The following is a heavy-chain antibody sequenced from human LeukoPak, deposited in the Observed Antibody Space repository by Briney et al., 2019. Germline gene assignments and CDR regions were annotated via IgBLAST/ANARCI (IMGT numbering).Heavy chain of an antibody. J-gene: IGHJ4*02. CDR1: GFTFSSYG. V-gene: IGHV3-30*03. D-gene: IGHD1-26*01. Sequence: HSGGSLRLSCAASGFTFSSYGMHWVRQAPGKGLEWVAVISYDGSNKYYADSVKGRFTISRDNSKNTLYLQMNSLRAEDTAVYYCAREGGYSGSYRDCYFDYWGQGTLVTVSS. CDR2: ISYDGSNK. CDR3: AREGGYSGSYRDCYFDY.